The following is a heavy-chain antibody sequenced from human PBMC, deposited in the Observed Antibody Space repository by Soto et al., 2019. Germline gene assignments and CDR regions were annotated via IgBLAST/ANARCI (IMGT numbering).Heavy chain of an antibody. D-gene: IGHD2-15*01. V-gene: IGHV3-53*01. J-gene: IGHJ4*02. CDR1: GFTVSSNY. CDR3: ARDTYCSGGSCYSD. Sequence: LSCAASGFTVSSNYMSWVRQAPGKGLEWVSVIYSGGSTYYADSVKGRFTISRDNSKNTLYLQMNSLRAEDTAVYYCARDTYCSGGSCYSDWGQGTLVTVSS. CDR2: IYSGGST.